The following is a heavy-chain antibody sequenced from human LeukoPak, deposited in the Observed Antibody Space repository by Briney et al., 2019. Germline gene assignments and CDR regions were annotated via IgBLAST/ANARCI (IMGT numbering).Heavy chain of an antibody. V-gene: IGHV3-7*01. Sequence: GGSLRLSCAASGFSFTNYWMSWVRQAPGKGLEWVANVKEDGTTKQYVDSVKGRFTISRDNAKNSLYLQMDSLRAEDTAVYYCVSQEVVPHWGQGTPVSVSS. D-gene: IGHD2-15*01. CDR1: GFSFTNYW. J-gene: IGHJ4*02. CDR2: VKEDGTTK. CDR3: VSQEVVPH.